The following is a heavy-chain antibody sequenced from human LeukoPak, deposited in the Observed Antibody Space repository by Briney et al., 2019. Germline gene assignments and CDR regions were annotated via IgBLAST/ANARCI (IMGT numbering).Heavy chain of an antibody. Sequence: SETLSLTCTVSGGSISSSSYYWGWIRQPPGKGLEWIGSIYYSGSTYYNPSLKSRVTISVDTSKNQFSLKLSSVTAADTAVYYCARPSGIAAAGRFDPWGQGTLVTVSS. D-gene: IGHD6-13*01. CDR1: GGSISSSSYY. CDR3: ARPSGIAAAGRFDP. J-gene: IGHJ5*02. CDR2: IYYSGST. V-gene: IGHV4-39*01.